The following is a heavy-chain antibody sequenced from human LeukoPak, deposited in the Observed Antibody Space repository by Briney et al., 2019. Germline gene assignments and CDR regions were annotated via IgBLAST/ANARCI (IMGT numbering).Heavy chain of an antibody. CDR3: AKGGRFLEWLFGY. CDR2: ISGSGGST. J-gene: IGHJ4*02. Sequence: GGSLRLSCAVSGFTFSSYAMSWVRQAPGKGLEWVSAISGSGGSTYYADSVKGRFTISRDNSKNTLYLQMNSLRAEDTAVYYCAKGGRFLEWLFGYWGQGTLVTVSS. D-gene: IGHD3-3*01. CDR1: GFTFSSYA. V-gene: IGHV3-23*01.